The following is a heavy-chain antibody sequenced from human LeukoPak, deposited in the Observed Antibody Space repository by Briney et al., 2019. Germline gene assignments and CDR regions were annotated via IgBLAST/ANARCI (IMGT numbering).Heavy chain of an antibody. D-gene: IGHD3-3*01. CDR2: IIPIFGTA. CDR3: ARTYYDFWSGYSSTNWFDP. Sequence: GASVKVSCKASGGTFSSYAISWVRQAPGQGLEWMGGIIPIFGTANYAQKFQGRVTITTDESTSTAYMELSSLRSDDTAVYYCARTYYDFWSGYSSTNWFDPWGQGTLVTVSS. CDR1: GGTFSSYA. J-gene: IGHJ5*02. V-gene: IGHV1-69*05.